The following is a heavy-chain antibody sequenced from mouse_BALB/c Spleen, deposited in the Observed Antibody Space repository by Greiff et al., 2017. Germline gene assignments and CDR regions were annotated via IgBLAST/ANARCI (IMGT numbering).Heavy chain of an antibody. Sequence: VQLQQPGAELVKPGASVKLSCKASGYTFTSYWMHWVKQRPGQGLEWIGEINPSNGRTNYNEKFKSKATLTVDKSSSTAYMQLSSLTSEDSAVYYCARGGGNGYDCAMDYWGQGTSVTVSS. J-gene: IGHJ4*01. CDR3: ARGGGNGYDCAMDY. D-gene: IGHD2-14*01. CDR1: GYTFTSYW. CDR2: INPSNGRT. V-gene: IGHV1S81*02.